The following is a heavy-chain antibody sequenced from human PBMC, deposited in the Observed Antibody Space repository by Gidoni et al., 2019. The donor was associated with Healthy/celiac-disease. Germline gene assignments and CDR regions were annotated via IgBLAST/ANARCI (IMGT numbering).Heavy chain of an antibody. D-gene: IGHD6-6*01. CDR2: MNPNSGNT. J-gene: IGHJ4*02. V-gene: IGHV1-8*01. Sequence: QVQLVQSGAEVKKPGASVKVSCKASGYTFTSYDINWVRQATGQGLEWMGWMNPNSGNTGYAQKFQGRVTMTRNTSISTAYMELSSLRSEDTAVYYCARSHYPSTIAARPAGRGYYFDYWGQGTLVTVSS. CDR3: ARSHYPSTIAARPAGRGYYFDY. CDR1: GYTFTSYD.